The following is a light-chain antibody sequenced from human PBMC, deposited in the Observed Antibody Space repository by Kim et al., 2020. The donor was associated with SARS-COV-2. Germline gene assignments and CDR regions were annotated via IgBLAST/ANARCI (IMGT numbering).Light chain of an antibody. J-gene: IGLJ2*01. CDR1: TLRTYY. CDR3: NSRDSNDNVV. V-gene: IGLV3-19*01. CDR2: GKN. Sequence: VALSQTVRIHCQGDTLRTYYPTCYQQKPAQAPILVIFGKNSRPSGIPDRFSGSCSGNTASLTITGTQAGDEADYYCNSRDSNDNVVFGGGTQLTVL.